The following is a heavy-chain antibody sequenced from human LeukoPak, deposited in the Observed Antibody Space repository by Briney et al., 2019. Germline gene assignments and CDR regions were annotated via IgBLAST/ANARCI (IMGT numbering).Heavy chain of an antibody. CDR1: GYTFTCYH. V-gene: IGHV1-2*02. D-gene: IGHD2/OR15-2a*01. J-gene: IGHJ4*02. CDR3: ATTFRPSPWFFVF. Sequence: ASVKVSCKASGYTFTCYHIQWVRQAPGQGLEWMGWINPSSGGTKFAQRFQGRITVTSDTAIATAFMELSGLTSDDTALYYCATTFRPSPWFFVFWRQGNLVTVSS. CDR2: INPSSGGT.